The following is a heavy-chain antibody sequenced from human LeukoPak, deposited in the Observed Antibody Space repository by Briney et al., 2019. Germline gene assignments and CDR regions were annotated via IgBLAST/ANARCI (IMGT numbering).Heavy chain of an antibody. D-gene: IGHD2-8*02. CDR1: GFTFSRNA. V-gene: IGHV3-30*02. CDR2: IAHHGSNK. CDR3: AKDGSWSCTD. Sequence: GGSLRLSCAASGFTFSRNAIHWVCQGPGKGLEWVSYIAHHGSNKYADSVKGRFTISRDNSKRTLYLQMNSLRADDTAVYYCAKDGSWSCTDWGQGTLVTVSS. J-gene: IGHJ4*02.